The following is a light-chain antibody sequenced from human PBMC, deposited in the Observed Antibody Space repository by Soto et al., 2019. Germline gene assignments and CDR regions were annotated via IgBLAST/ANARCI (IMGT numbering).Light chain of an antibody. CDR2: RVS. V-gene: IGKV2-30*01. CDR1: KSLVYSDGNTH. J-gene: IGKJ1*01. Sequence: DVVLTQSPLSLPVNFGQPASISCRSSKSLVYSDGNTHLSWFHQRPGQSPRRLIYRVSSRDSGVPDRLSGSGSGTDFTLEISRVEAEDVGIYFCTQGTHWPRTFGQGTKLQVK. CDR3: TQGTHWPRT.